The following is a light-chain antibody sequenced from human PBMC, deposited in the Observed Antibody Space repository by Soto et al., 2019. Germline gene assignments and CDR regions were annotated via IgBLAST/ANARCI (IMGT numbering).Light chain of an antibody. V-gene: IGLV1-47*01. J-gene: IGLJ2*01. CDR1: SSNIGSNY. CDR3: AGWDDSLSGVV. CDR2: RNN. Sequence: QSVLTQPPSASGTPGQRVTISCSGSSSNIGSNYVYWYQQVPGTAPKLLIYRNNQRPSGVPDRFPGSKSGTSASLAISGLRSEDEADYYCAGWDDSLSGVVFGGGTKVTVL.